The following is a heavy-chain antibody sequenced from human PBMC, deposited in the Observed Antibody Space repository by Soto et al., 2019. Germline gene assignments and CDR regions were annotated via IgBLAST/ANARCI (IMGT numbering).Heavy chain of an antibody. CDR3: ARVSYCSGGSCYSLDYYYYMDV. J-gene: IGHJ6*03. D-gene: IGHD2-15*01. V-gene: IGHV1-18*01. CDR1: GYTFTSYG. CDR2: ISAYNGNT. Sequence: ASVKVSCKASGYTFTSYGISWVRQAPGQGLEWMGWISAYNGNTNYAQKLQGRVTMTTDTSTSTAYMELRSLRSDDTAVYYCARVSYCSGGSCYSLDYYYYMDVWGKGTTVTV.